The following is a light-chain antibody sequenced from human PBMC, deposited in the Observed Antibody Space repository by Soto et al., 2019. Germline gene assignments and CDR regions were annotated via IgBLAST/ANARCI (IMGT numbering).Light chain of an antibody. J-gene: IGKJ4*01. Sequence: EIVMTQSPATLSLSPGERATLSWRASQSVSSNLAWYQQKPGQAPRLLVYEASTRATGVPARFSGIGCGAEFTLTISSLQPEDFAVYYCQQYKNWPPLTFCGGTKVDI. CDR1: QSVSSN. V-gene: IGKV3-15*01. CDR3: QQYKNWPPLT. CDR2: EAS.